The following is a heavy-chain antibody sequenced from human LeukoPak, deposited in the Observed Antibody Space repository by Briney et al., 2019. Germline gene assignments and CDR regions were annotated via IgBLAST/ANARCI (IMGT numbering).Heavy chain of an antibody. CDR1: GFTVSSNY. Sequence: GGSLRLSCAASGFTVSSNYMSWVRQAPGKGLEWVSVIYSGGSTYYADPVKGRFTISRDNSKNTLYLQMNSLRAEDTAVYYCARAPRRLGATSGYFDYWGQGTLVTVSS. D-gene: IGHD1-26*01. J-gene: IGHJ4*02. CDR3: ARAPRRLGATSGYFDY. CDR2: IYSGGST. V-gene: IGHV3-53*01.